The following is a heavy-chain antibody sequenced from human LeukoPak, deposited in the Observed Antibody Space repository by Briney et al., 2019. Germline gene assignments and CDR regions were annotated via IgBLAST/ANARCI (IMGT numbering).Heavy chain of an antibody. CDR3: ARGDYGDYSWFDP. D-gene: IGHD4-17*01. V-gene: IGHV4-39*01. J-gene: IGHJ5*02. CDR2: IYYSGST. CDR1: GGSISSSSYY. Sequence: SETLSLTCTVSGGSISSSSYYWGWIRQPPGKGLEWIGSIYYSGSTYYNPSLKSRVTISVDTSKNQFSLKLSSVTAADTAVYYCARGDYGDYSWFDPWGQGTLVTVPS.